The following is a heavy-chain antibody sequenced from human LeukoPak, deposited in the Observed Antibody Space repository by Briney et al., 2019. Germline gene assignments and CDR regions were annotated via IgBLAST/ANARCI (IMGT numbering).Heavy chain of an antibody. Sequence: GGSLRLSCAASGFTFSSYWMSWVRQAPGKGLEWVANIKQDGSEKYYVDSVKGRFTISRDNAKNSLYLQMRSLRVEDTAVYYCAREEYYGSQDAFDIWGQGTVVTVSS. J-gene: IGHJ3*02. CDR1: GFTFSSYW. CDR3: AREEYYGSQDAFDI. V-gene: IGHV3-7*01. D-gene: IGHD3-10*01. CDR2: IKQDGSEK.